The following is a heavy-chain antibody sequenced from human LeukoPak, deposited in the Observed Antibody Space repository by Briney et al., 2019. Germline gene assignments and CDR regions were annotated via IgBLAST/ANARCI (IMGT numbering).Heavy chain of an antibody. CDR1: GGSISSYY. J-gene: IGHJ2*01. CDR2: IYTSGST. CDR3: ARHPGPQAETWYFDL. D-gene: IGHD7-27*01. Sequence: SETLSLTCTVSGGSISSYYWSWIRQPPGKGLEWIGYIYTSGSTNYNPSLKSRVTISVDTSKNKFSLKLSSVPAADTAVYYCARHPGPQAETWYFDLWGRGTLVTVSS. V-gene: IGHV4-4*09.